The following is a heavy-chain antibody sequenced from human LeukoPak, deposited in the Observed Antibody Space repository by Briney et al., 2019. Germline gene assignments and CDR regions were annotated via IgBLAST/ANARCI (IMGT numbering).Heavy chain of an antibody. J-gene: IGHJ4*02. CDR2: INHSGST. CDR3: ARGRPGSSYIF. D-gene: IGHD3-10*01. CDR1: GGSFSGYY. V-gene: IGHV4-34*01. Sequence: SETLSLTCAVYGGSFSGYYWSWIRQPPGKGLEWIGEINHSGSTNYNPSLKSRVTISVDTSKNQFSLKLSSVTAADTAVYYCARGRPGSSYIFWAQGTLVTVTS.